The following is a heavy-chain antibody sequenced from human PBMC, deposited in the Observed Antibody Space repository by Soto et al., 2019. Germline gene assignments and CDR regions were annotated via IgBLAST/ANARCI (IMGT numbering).Heavy chain of an antibody. CDR1: GFDFNTYG. CDR3: AKDSSVTAAGSGGWFDP. J-gene: IGHJ5*02. D-gene: IGHD6-13*01. Sequence: QVQLVQSGGGVVQPGRSLRLSCAASGFDFNTYGFHWVHQAPGKGLEWVAGISFDGGNQYYADSVKGRFTISRDKSNSTLYLQMNSLGAEDTATYYCAKDSSVTAAGSGGWFDPWGQGTLVIVSS. V-gene: IGHV3-30*18. CDR2: ISFDGGNQ.